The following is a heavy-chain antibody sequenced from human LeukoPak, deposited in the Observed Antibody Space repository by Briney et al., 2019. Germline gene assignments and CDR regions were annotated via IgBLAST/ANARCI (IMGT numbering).Heavy chain of an antibody. D-gene: IGHD2-15*01. CDR3: ARDPAAVAAYYFDY. J-gene: IGHJ4*02. V-gene: IGHV3-30*04. CDR2: ISYDGSNK. Sequence: GGSLRLSCAASGFTFSSYAMHWVRQAPGKGLEWVAVISYDGSNKYNADSVKGRFTISRDNSKNTLYLQMNSLRAEDTAVYYCARDPAAVAAYYFDYWGQGTLVTVSS. CDR1: GFTFSSYA.